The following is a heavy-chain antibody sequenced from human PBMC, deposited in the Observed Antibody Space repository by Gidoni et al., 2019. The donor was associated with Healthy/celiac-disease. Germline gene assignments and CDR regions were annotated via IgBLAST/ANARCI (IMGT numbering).Heavy chain of an antibody. CDR2: SYYSGRT. V-gene: IGHV4-31*03. D-gene: IGHD5-18*01. Sequence: QVQLQESGPGLVPPSQTLSLTCPVSGASISRGGYYWSWIRQHPGKGLEWIGYSYYSGRTYYNPSLKSRVTISVDTSKNQFSLKLSSVTAADTAVDYWARVDTAMVIGDWFDPWGQGTLVTVSS. CDR1: GASISRGGYY. J-gene: IGHJ5*02. CDR3: ARVDTAMVIGDWFDP.